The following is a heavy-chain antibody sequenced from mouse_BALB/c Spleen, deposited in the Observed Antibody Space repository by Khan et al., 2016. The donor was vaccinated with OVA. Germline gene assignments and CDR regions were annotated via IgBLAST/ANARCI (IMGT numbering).Heavy chain of an antibody. CDR1: GFTFRRFG. D-gene: IGHD4-1*01. V-gene: IGHV5-17*02. CDR3: ARDSNVDY. Sequence: EVQLVESGGGLVQPGGSRKLSCAASGFTFRRFGMHWVRQAPEKGLEWVAYISSGSSTIYYADTVKGRFTISRDNPKNTLFLQMTSLRSEDTAMYYCARDSNVDYWGQGTTLTVSS. J-gene: IGHJ2*01. CDR2: ISSGSSTI.